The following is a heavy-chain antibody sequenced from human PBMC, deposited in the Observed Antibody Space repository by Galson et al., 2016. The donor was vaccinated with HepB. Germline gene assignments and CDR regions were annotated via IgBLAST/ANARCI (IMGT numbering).Heavy chain of an antibody. CDR1: GFTFSTYG. J-gene: IGHJ6*02. V-gene: IGHV3-30*18. CDR2: ISNDGENR. D-gene: IGHD4-17*01. CDR3: AKEINDYGDYIDYYYYGMDV. Sequence: SLRLSCAASGFTFSTYGMFWVRQAPGKGLEWVAVISNDGENRFYADSVKGRFTISRDNSTDTLFLQMNSLRAEDTAVYYCAKEINDYGDYIDYYYYGMDVWGQGTTVTVSS.